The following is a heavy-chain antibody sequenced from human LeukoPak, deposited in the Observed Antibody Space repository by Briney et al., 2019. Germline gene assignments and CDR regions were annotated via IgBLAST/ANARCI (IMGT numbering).Heavy chain of an antibody. CDR3: ARDGGYSSGWYYFDY. CDR1: GLTFSTYG. J-gene: IGHJ4*02. V-gene: IGHV3-33*01. Sequence: GGSLRLSCAASGLTFSTYGMHWVRQAPGKGLEGVAFIWSDGSNKYYADSVKGRFTISRDNAKNSLYLQMNSLRAEDTAVYYCARDGGYSSGWYYFDYWGQGTLVTVSS. D-gene: IGHD6-19*01. CDR2: IWSDGSNK.